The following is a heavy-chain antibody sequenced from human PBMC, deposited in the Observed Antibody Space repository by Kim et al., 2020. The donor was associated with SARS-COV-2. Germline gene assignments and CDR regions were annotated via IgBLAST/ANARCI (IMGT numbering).Heavy chain of an antibody. Sequence: GGSLRLSCAASGFTFSSYWMHWVRQAPGKGLVWVSRSNSDGSSTNYADSVKGRFTISRDNAKNTLYLQMNSLRAEDTAVYYCARGLKGYYGMDVWGQGTTVTVSS. V-gene: IGHV3-74*01. CDR1: GFTFSSYW. CDR2: SNSDGSST. CDR3: ARGLKGYYGMDV. J-gene: IGHJ6*02.